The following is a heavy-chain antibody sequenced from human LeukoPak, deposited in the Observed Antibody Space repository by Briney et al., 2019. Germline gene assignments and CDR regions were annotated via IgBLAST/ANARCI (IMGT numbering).Heavy chain of an antibody. CDR1: GFTFSSYS. CDR2: ISSSSSYI. CDR3: ARDQVAYYDFWSGAPVSFFGTRGFDY. J-gene: IGHJ4*02. D-gene: IGHD3-3*01. Sequence: GGSLRLSCAASGFTFSSYSMNWVRQAPGKGLEWASSISSSSSYIYYADSVKGRFTISRDNAKNSLYLQMNSLRAEDTAVYYCARDQVAYYDFWSGAPVSFFGTRGFDYWGQGTLVTVSS. V-gene: IGHV3-21*01.